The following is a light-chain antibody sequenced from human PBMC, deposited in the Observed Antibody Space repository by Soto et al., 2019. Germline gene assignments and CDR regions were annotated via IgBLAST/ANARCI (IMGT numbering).Light chain of an antibody. J-gene: IGLJ3*02. V-gene: IGLV1-44*01. CDR2: SDN. CDR1: SSNIGSNT. Sequence: QSVLTQPPSASGTPGQRVTISCSGSSSNIGSNTVNWYQQLPGTAPKLLMFSDNQRPSGVPDRFSGSKSGTSASLAISGLQSEDEADYYCCSYVDTDTWVFGGGTKLTVL. CDR3: CSYVDTDTWV.